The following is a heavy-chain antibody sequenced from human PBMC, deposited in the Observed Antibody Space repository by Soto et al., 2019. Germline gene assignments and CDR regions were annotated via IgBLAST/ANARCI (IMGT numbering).Heavy chain of an antibody. CDR2: IYHSGST. V-gene: IGHV4-4*02. D-gene: IGHD3-10*01. J-gene: IGHJ4*03. CDR3: ARDRSITISRVARRV. CDR1: GDCISSSNW. Sequence: PYLTFAVSGDCISSSNWWSWVRQPPGKGLELIGEIYHSGSTNYNPSLKSRVTISVAKSKNQFSLKRSSVTAADAAVYNCARDRSITISRVARRVWGQGRLV.